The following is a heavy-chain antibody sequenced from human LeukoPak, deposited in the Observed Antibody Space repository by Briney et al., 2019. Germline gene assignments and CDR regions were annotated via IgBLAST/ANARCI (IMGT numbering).Heavy chain of an antibody. V-gene: IGHV3-21*01. CDR1: GFTLSNYS. CDR3: ARDLAYGDDGL. CDR2: ISSSSSYI. D-gene: IGHD4-17*01. Sequence: GGSLRLSCAASGFTLSNYSMNWVRQAPGKGLEWVAFISSSSSYIFYADSLKGRFTISKDNAKNSLYLQMNSLRADDTAVYYCARDLAYGDDGLWGQGTLVTVSS. J-gene: IGHJ4*02.